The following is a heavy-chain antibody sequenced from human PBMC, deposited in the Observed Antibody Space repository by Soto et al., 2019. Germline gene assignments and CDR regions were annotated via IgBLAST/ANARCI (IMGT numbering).Heavy chain of an antibody. CDR3: ARSYCGDDCALDH. Sequence: QVQLVESGGGVVQPGRSLRLSCAASGFIFSNYVMHWVRQATGKGLEWVAVISYDGNSKHYADSVKGRFTISRDNSKSTLYVQMNSLRAEDTAVYYCARSYCGDDCALDHWGQGTLVTVSS. J-gene: IGHJ4*02. D-gene: IGHD2-21*02. V-gene: IGHV3-30-3*01. CDR2: ISYDGNSK. CDR1: GFIFSNYV.